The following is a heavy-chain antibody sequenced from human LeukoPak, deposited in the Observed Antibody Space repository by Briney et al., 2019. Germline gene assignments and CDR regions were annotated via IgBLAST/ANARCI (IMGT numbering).Heavy chain of an antibody. Sequence: GGSLRLSCAASGFTFSSYGMHWVRQAPGKGLEWVAVISYDGSNKYYADSVKGRFTISRDNSKNTLYLQMNSLRAEDTAVYYCAKDFHQWESGAFDYWGQGTLVTVSS. D-gene: IGHD1-26*01. V-gene: IGHV3-30*18. CDR3: AKDFHQWESGAFDY. CDR2: ISYDGSNK. J-gene: IGHJ4*02. CDR1: GFTFSSYG.